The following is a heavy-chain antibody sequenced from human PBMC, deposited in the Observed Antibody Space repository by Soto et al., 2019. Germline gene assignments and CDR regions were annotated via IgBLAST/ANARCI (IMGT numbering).Heavy chain of an antibody. CDR2: SSGSGGVT. Sequence: EVELLASGGGLVQPGGSLRLSCVASGFTFKNYDMRWIRQAPGKGLEWVSGSSGSGGVTYYADSVKGRFTISRDNSKNTLYLQMNSLRAEYTAIYYCAKNRQFRSYYESAGHYDNWGQGTLVTVSS. CDR1: GFTFKNYD. D-gene: IGHD3-10*01. V-gene: IGHV3-23*01. J-gene: IGHJ4*02. CDR3: AKNRQFRSYYESAGHYDN.